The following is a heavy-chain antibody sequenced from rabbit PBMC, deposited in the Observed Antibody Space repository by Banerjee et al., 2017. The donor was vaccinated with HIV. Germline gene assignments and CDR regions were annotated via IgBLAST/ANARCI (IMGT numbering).Heavy chain of an antibody. D-gene: IGHD1-1*01. Sequence: QAQLEESGGDLVQPEGSLTLTCTASGFSFTNKYVMCWVRQASGKGLEWTACINTSSGNTVYANWAKGRFTISKTSSTTVTLQMTSLTAAYTATYFCARRGHSGVGYLALWGPGTLVTVS. J-gene: IGHJ4*01. CDR2: INTSSGNT. V-gene: IGHV1S45*01. CDR1: GFSFTNKYV. CDR3: ARRGHSGVGYLAL.